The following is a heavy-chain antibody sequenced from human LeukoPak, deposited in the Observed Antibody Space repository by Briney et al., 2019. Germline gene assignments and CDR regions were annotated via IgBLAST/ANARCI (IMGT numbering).Heavy chain of an antibody. D-gene: IGHD1-26*01. CDR2: ISYDGSNK. J-gene: IGHJ3*02. CDR1: GFTFSSYA. CDR3: AREDIVGAHDAFDI. V-gene: IGHV3-30-3*01. Sequence: PGGSLRLSCAASGFTFSSYAMHWVRQAPCKGLEWVAVISYDGSNKYYADSVKGRFTISRDNSKNTLYLQMNSLRAEDTAVYYCAREDIVGAHDAFDIWGRGTMVTVSS.